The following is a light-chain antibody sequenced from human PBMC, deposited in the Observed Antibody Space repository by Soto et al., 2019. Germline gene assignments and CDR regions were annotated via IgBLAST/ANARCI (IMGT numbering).Light chain of an antibody. V-gene: IGLV2-11*01. CDR3: AAWDDSLNVLYV. J-gene: IGLJ1*01. CDR2: DVS. Sequence: QSVLTQPRSVSGSPGQSVTISCTGTSSDVGGYNLVSWYQQHPGKAPKLMIYDVSKRPSGVPDRFSGSKSGNTASLTISGLQAEDEADYYCAAWDDSLNVLYVFGTGTKVTVL. CDR1: SSDVGGYNL.